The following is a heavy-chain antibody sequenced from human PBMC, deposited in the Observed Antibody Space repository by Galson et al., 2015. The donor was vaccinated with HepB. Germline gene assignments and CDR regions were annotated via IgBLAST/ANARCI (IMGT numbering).Heavy chain of an antibody. V-gene: IGHV3-30*18. CDR1: GFTFSRYG. Sequence: SLRLSCAASGFTFSRYGMHWVRQAPGKGLEWVAIISDDGSYKHEADSVKGRFTISRDNSKNTLYLQMNSLRAEDTAVYYCAKGQGAGNYSPLDSWGQGTLVTVTS. J-gene: IGHJ4*02. CDR2: ISDDGSYK. D-gene: IGHD3-10*01. CDR3: AKGQGAGNYSPLDS.